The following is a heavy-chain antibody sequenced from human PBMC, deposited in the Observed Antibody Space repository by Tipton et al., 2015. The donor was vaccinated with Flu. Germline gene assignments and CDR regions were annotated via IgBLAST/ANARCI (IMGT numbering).Heavy chain of an antibody. CDR3: AKVIPEIVSGLDH. Sequence: QLVQSGAEVKEPGESLKISCRASGDSFSSVWIGWVRQAPGKGLEWVSTISSYGGRTYYADSVKGRFTISRDNSKNTLHLQMNSLRAEDTATYFCAKVIPEIVSGLDHWGQGTLVTASS. CDR2: ISSYGGRT. J-gene: IGHJ4*02. V-gene: IGHV3-23*04. CDR1: GDSFSSVW. D-gene: IGHD5/OR15-5a*01.